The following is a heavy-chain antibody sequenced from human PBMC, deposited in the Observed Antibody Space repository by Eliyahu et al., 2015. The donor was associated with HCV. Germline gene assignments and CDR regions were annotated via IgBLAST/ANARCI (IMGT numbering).Heavy chain of an antibody. J-gene: IGHJ4*02. D-gene: IGHD3-22*01. CDR3: ARGNYATSSYSDY. V-gene: IGHV1-2*05. Sequence: MHWVRQAPGQGLEWMGRINPNSGDTNYAQNFQGRVTMTRDTSISTAYMELSSLRSDDTGIYYCARGNYATSSYSDYWGQGALVTVSS. CDR2: INPNSGDT.